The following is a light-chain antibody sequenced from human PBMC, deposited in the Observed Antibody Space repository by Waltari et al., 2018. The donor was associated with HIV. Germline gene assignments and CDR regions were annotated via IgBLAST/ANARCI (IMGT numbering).Light chain of an antibody. CDR3: SSYTSTSTV. V-gene: IGLV2-14*01. CDR1: RSDVGGYNY. CDR2: EVS. J-gene: IGLJ3*02. Sequence: QSALTQPASVSGSPGQSITISCPGTRSDVGGYNYVSWYQQHPGKAPKLMIYEVSYRPSGVSNRFSGSKSGNTASLTISGLQAEDEADYYCSSYTSTSTVFGGGTKLTVL.